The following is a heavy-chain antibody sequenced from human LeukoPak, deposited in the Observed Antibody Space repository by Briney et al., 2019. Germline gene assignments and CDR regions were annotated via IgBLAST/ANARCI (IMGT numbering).Heavy chain of an antibody. CDR3: ANERRYGDLDY. CDR1: GFTFSSYG. CDR2: IRYDGSKI. D-gene: IGHD4-17*01. Sequence: GGSLRLSCAASGFTFSSYGMHWVRQAPGKGLEWVAFIRYDGSKIHYADSVKGRFTISRDNSKNTLYLQMNSLRAEDTAVYYCANERRYGDLDYWGQGTLVTVSS. V-gene: IGHV3-30*02. J-gene: IGHJ4*02.